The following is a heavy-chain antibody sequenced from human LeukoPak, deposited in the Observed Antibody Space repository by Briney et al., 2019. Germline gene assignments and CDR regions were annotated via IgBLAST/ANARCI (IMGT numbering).Heavy chain of an antibody. CDR2: IIPIFGTA. CDR1: GGTFSSYA. D-gene: IGHD3-22*01. V-gene: IGHV1-69*13. CDR3: ARGYSSGSYPYFDY. J-gene: IGHJ4*02. Sequence: ASVKVSCKASGGTFSSYAISWVRQAPGQGLEWMGGIIPIFGTANYAQKFQGRVTITADESTSTVYMELRSLRSDDTAVYYCARGYSSGSYPYFDYWGQGTLVTVSS.